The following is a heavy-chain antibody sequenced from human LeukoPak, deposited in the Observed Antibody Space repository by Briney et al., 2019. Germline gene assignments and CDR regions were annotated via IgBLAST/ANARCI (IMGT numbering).Heavy chain of an antibody. CDR2: IYYSGST. D-gene: IGHD2-2*02. CDR1: GDSISYYY. V-gene: IGHV4-39*01. CDR3: ASYCSSTSCYTKEIWGDAFDI. Sequence: SETLSLTCTVSGDSISYYYWGWIRQPPGKGPEWIGCIYYSGSTYYNPSLKSRVTISVDTSKNQFSLKLSSVTAADTAVYYCASYCSSTSCYTKEIWGDAFDIWGQGTMVTVSS. J-gene: IGHJ3*02.